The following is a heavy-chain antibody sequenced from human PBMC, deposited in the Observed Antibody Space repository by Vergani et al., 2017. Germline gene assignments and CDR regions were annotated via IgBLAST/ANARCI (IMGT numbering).Heavy chain of an antibody. J-gene: IGHJ4*02. V-gene: IGHV3-23*01. Sequence: EVQLLESGGGLVQPGGSLRLSCAASGFTFSSYAMSWVRQAPGKGLEWVSAISGSGGSTYYADSVKGRFTISRDNSKNTLYLQMNSLRAEDTAVYYCAKGELYVPKIHIVVVTAIRTLGYFDYWGQGTLVTVSS. CDR2: ISGSGGST. CDR3: AKGELYVPKIHIVVVTAIRTLGYFDY. D-gene: IGHD2-21*02. CDR1: GFTFSSYA.